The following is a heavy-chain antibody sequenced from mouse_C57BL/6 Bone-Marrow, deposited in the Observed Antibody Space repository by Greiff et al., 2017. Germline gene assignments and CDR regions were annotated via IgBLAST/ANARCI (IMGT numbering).Heavy chain of an antibody. V-gene: IGHV2-6-1*01. J-gene: IGHJ4*01. CDR2: IWSDGST. D-gene: IGHD2-4*01. CDR1: GFSLTSYG. Sequence: QVQLKESGPGLVAPSQSLSITCTVSGFSLTSYGVHWVRQPPGKGLEWLVVIWSDGSTTYNSALKSRLSISKDNSKSQVFLKMNSLQTDDTAMYYCARQGIYYDYDDYAMDYWVQGTSVTVSS. CDR3: ARQGIYYDYDDYAMDY.